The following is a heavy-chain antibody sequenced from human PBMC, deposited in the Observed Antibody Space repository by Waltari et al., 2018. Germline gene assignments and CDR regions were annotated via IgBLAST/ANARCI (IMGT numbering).Heavy chain of an antibody. CDR2: LYTSGST. D-gene: IGHD6-19*01. CDR1: GGSISSYY. Sequence: QVQLQESGPGLVKPSETLSLTCTVSGGSISSYYWSWIRQPAGKGLEWIGRLYTSGSTNNNPTLKRRDTMSVDTSKNQFSLKLSSVTAADTAVYYCAREGSSGGYDYWGQRTLVTVSS. CDR3: AREGSSGGYDY. V-gene: IGHV4-4*07. J-gene: IGHJ4*02.